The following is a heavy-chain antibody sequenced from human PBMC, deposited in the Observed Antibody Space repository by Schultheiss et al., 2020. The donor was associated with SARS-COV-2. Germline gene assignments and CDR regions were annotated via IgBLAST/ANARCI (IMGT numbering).Heavy chain of an antibody. V-gene: IGHV3-74*01. CDR2: INSDGSST. Sequence: GGSLRLSCAASGFTFSSYWMHWVRQAPGKGLVWVSRINSDGSSTSYADSVKGRFTISRDNAKNTLYLQMNSLRAEDTAVYYCARSDDVVVVAAINFDNWGQGTLVTVSS. J-gene: IGHJ4*02. D-gene: IGHD2-15*01. CDR1: GFTFSSYW. CDR3: ARSDDVVVVAAINFDN.